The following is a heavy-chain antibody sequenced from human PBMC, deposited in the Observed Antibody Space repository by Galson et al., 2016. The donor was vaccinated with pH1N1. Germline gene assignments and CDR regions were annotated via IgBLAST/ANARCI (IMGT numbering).Heavy chain of an antibody. CDR2: IHPAFGAP. CDR1: GGTFKTHP. D-gene: IGHD3-10*01. CDR3: ERGSGMASGYHYYMDV. V-gene: IGHV1-69*13. J-gene: IGHJ6*03. Sequence: SVKVSCKASGGTFKTHPVSWVRQAPGQGLEWMGGIHPAFGAPNYAQNFQGRVSITADASRSAAYMELSGLRSDDTAVYYCERGSGMASGYHYYMDVWGQGTPVIVSS.